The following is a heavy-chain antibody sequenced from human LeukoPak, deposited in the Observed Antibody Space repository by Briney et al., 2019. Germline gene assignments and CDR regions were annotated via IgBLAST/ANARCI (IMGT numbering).Heavy chain of an antibody. CDR3: AKVRTGHYFDY. V-gene: IGHV3-23*01. Sequence: GGSLRLSCTASGFTFNSYAMNWVRQAPGKGLEWVSTIRGSGGSTYTADSVKGRFTISRDDSKNTLYVQMNSLRAEDTAVYYCAKVRTGHYFDYWGQGTLVTVSS. D-gene: IGHD3/OR15-3a*01. J-gene: IGHJ4*02. CDR1: GFTFNSYA. CDR2: IRGSGGST.